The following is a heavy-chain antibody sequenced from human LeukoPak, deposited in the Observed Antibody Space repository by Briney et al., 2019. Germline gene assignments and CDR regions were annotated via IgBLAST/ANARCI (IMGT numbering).Heavy chain of an antibody. V-gene: IGHV4-61*02. D-gene: IGHD2-2*01. Sequence: SETLSLTCTVSGGSISSGSYYWSLIRQPAGKGLEWIGRIYTSGCTNYNPSLKSRVTISVDTSKNQFSLKLSSVTAADTAVYYCARDFFSRFDIWGQGTMVTVSS. J-gene: IGHJ3*02. CDR3: ARDFFSRFDI. CDR1: GGSISSGSYY. CDR2: IYTSGCT.